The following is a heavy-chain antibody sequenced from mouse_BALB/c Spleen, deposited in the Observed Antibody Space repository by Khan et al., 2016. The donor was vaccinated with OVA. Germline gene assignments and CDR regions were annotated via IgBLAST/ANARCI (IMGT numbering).Heavy chain of an antibody. Sequence: EVELVESGGGLVKPGGSLKLSCSASGFTFSTFVMSWVRQTPEKRLERVATISSAGTYTYHSDSVKGRFTISRDNAKHTLDLQMNSMRSEDKAMYYCTNGNYGWFAYWGQGTLVTVSS. D-gene: IGHD2-1*01. V-gene: IGHV5-9-1*01. CDR1: GFTFSTFV. J-gene: IGHJ3*01. CDR2: ISSAGTYT. CDR3: TNGNYGWFAY.